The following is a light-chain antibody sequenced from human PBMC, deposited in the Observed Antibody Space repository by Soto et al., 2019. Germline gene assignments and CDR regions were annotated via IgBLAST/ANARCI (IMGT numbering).Light chain of an antibody. CDR3: QQYNSYSPSWT. CDR1: QTISSW. Sequence: DIQMTQSPSTLSGSVGDRVTITCRASQTISSWLAWYQQKPGKAPKLLIYDASSLESGVPSRFSGSGSGTEFTLTISSLQPDDFAPYYCQQYNSYSPSWTFGQGTKVDIK. J-gene: IGKJ1*01. CDR2: DAS. V-gene: IGKV1-5*01.